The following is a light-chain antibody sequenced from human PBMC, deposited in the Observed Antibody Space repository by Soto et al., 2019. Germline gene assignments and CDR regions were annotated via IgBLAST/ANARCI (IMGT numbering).Light chain of an antibody. CDR3: QQYSNWPYT. CDR1: QSVNNN. J-gene: IGKJ2*01. CDR2: GAS. V-gene: IGKV3-15*01. Sequence: EIVMTQSPATLSVSPGERATLSCRASQSVNNNLAWYQQKPGQAPGLLIYGASTRATGIPARFSGSGSGTEFTLTISSLQSEDFAVYYCQQYSNWPYTFGQGTKLEIK.